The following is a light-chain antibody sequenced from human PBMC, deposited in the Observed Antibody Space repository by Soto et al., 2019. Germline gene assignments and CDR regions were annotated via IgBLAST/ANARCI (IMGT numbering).Light chain of an antibody. J-gene: IGLJ1*01. CDR1: SSDVGGYNY. V-gene: IGLV2-14*01. CDR2: DVS. Sequence: QSVLAQPASVSGFPGQSISISCTGTSSDVGGYNYVSWYQQHPGKAPKLMIYDVSNRPPGVSNRFSGSRSGNTASLTISGLQAEDEADYYCSSYTSSSTLVFGNGTKVTVL. CDR3: SSYTSSSTLV.